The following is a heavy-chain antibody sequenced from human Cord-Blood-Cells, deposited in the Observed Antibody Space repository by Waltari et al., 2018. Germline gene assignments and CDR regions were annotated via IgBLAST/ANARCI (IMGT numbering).Heavy chain of an antibody. CDR1: GFPFRSLC. CDR2: IWYDGSNK. V-gene: IGHV3-33*01. CDR3: ARDPMDY. J-gene: IGHJ4*02. Sequence: QVQLVESGGGVVQPGRSLRLSGARSGFPFRSLCMHWVRQAPGKGLDWLAVIWYDGSNKYYADSVKGRFTISRDNSKNTLYLQMNSLRAEDTAVYYCARDPMDYWGQGTLVTVSS.